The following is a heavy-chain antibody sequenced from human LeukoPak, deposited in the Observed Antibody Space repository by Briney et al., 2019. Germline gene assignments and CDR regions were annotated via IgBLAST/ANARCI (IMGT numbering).Heavy chain of an antibody. CDR1: GNYW. CDR2: INSDGSWT. D-gene: IGHD2/OR15-2a*01. Sequence: GGSLRLSCAASGNYWMHWVRQAPGKGLVWVSHINSDGSWTSYTDSVKGRFTISKDNAKNTVYLQMNNLRAEDTAVYYCVSFYEAYWGRGTLVTVSS. V-gene: IGHV3-74*01. CDR3: VSFYEAY. J-gene: IGHJ4*02.